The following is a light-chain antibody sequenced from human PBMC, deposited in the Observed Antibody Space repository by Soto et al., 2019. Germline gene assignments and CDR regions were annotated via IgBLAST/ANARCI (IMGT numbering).Light chain of an antibody. V-gene: IGKV1-39*01. Sequence: DIQMTQSPSSLSASVGDRVTISCRASQSIRNYVSWYKQKPGTAPKLLIRAASTLQSGVPSRFSCSGSGTDFTLTISSLQIEDFATYFCQQTDSTPQTFGQGTNVEI. CDR2: AAS. CDR1: QSIRNY. J-gene: IGKJ1*01. CDR3: QQTDSTPQT.